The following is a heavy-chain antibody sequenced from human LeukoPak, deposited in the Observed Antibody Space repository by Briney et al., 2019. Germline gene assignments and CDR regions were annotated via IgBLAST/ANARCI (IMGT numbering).Heavy chain of an antibody. J-gene: IGHJ4*02. Sequence: PGGSLRLSCAASGFTFSSYAMSWVRQAPGKGLEWVSAISGSGGSTYHADSVKGRFTISRDNSKNTLYLQMNSLRAEDTAVYYCAKDYYDSSGYLYYFDYWGQGTLVTVSS. CDR2: ISGSGGST. CDR1: GFTFSSYA. CDR3: AKDYYDSSGYLYYFDY. D-gene: IGHD3-22*01. V-gene: IGHV3-23*01.